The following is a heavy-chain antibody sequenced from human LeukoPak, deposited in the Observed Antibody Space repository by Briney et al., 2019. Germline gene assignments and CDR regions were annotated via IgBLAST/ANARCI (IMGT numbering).Heavy chain of an antibody. J-gene: IGHJ3*02. CDR3: AKGKGQRGLGFDI. Sequence: PGGSLRLSCAASGFTFTSYGMSWVRQAPGKGLEYVSIITTSGGTTYYSDSVKGRFTISRDNSRNTLYLQMNSLRAEDTALYYCAKGKGQRGLGFDIWGQGTMVTVSS. CDR1: GFTFTSYG. V-gene: IGHV3-23*01. D-gene: IGHD5-24*01. CDR2: ITTSGGTT.